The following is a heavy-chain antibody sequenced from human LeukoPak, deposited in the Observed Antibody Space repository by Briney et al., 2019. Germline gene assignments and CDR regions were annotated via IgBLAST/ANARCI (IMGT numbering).Heavy chain of an antibody. J-gene: IGHJ4*02. CDR1: GGSFSGYY. CDR2: INHSGST. D-gene: IGHD6-13*01. CDR3: ARTPLIAAAGIT. Sequence: SETLSLTCAVYGGSFSGYYWSWIRQPPGKGLEWIGEINHSGSTTYNPSLQSRVTISLDTSKNQSSLKLSSVTAADTAVYYCARTPLIAAAGITWGQGSLVTVSS. V-gene: IGHV4-34*01.